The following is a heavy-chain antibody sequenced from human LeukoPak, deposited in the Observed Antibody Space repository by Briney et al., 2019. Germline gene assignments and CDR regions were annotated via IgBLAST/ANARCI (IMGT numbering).Heavy chain of an antibody. CDR1: GFTFSSYS. CDR2: ISSSSSYI. J-gene: IGHJ4*02. CDR3: ARDPNYDSSGYYPLDY. D-gene: IGHD3-22*01. V-gene: IGHV3-21*01. Sequence: GGSLRLSCAASGFTFSSYSMNWVRQAPGKGLEWVSSISSSSSYIYYADSVKGRFTISRDNAKNSLYLQMNSLRAEDTAVYYCARDPNYDSSGYYPLDYRGQGTLVTVSS.